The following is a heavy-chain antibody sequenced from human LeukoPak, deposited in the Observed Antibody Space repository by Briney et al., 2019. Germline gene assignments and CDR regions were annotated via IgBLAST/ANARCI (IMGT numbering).Heavy chain of an antibody. J-gene: IGHJ4*02. D-gene: IGHD3-16*02. CDR2: IYYSGST. V-gene: IGHV4-59*01. Sequence: SETLSLTCTVSGGSISSYYWSWIRQPPGKGLEWIGYIYYSGSTNYNPSLKSRVTISVDTSKNQFSLKLSSVTAADTAVYYCAREGSLHSYYDYVWGSYRHFDYWGQGTQVIVSS. CDR1: GGSISSYY. CDR3: AREGSLHSYYDYVWGSYRHFDY.